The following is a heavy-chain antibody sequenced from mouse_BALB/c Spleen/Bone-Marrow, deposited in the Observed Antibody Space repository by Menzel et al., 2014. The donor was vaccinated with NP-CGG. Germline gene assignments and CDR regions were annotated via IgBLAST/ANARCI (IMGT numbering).Heavy chain of an antibody. D-gene: IGHD3-2*01. CDR3: TRLDSSGYGAD. CDR1: GYTFTDYE. V-gene: IGHV1-15*01. CDR2: IDPETGGT. J-gene: IGHJ3*01. Sequence: SGAELVRPGASVTLSCKASGYTFTDYEMHWLKQTPVHGLEWIGAIDPETGGTAYNQKFKGRATLTTDKSSSTAYMELRSLTSEDSAVYYCTRLDSSGYGADWGQGTLVTVSA.